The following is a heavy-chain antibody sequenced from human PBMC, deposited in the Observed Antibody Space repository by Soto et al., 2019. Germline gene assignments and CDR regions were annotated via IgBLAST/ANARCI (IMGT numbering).Heavy chain of an antibody. D-gene: IGHD3-10*01. CDR3: ARGVVRGVIPPGSLMDV. CDR2: ISSSSSYI. Sequence: EVQLVESGGGLVKPGGSLRLSCAASGFTFSSYSMNWVRQAPGKGLEWVSSISSSSSYIYYADSVKGRFTISRDNAKNSLYLQMNSLRAEDTAVYYCARGVVRGVIPPGSLMDVWGIGTTVTVSS. CDR1: GFTFSSYS. J-gene: IGHJ6*04. V-gene: IGHV3-21*01.